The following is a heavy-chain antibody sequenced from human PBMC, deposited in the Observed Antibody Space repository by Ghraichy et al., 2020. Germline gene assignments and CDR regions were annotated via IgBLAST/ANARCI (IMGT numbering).Heavy chain of an antibody. CDR1: GFSLSTSGVG. Sequence: SGPTLVKPTQTLTLTCTFSGFSLSTSGVGVGWIRQPPGKALEWLALIYWNDDKRYSPSLKSRLTITKDTSKNQVVLTMTNMDPVDTATYYCARDRYFDWLLSRGFDYWGQGTLVTVSS. CDR3: ARDRYFDWLLSRGFDY. CDR2: IYWNDDK. J-gene: IGHJ4*02. D-gene: IGHD3-9*01. V-gene: IGHV2-5*01.